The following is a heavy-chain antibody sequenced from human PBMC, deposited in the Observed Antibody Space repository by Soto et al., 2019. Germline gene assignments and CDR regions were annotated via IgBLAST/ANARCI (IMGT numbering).Heavy chain of an antibody. CDR1: GGSISSGGYY. Sequence: PSETLSLTCTVSGGSISSGGYYWSWIRQHPGKGLEWIGYIYYSGSTYYNPSLKSRVTISVDTSKTQFSLKLSSVTAADTAVYYCARSPDTYYDFWSGSRYYYYGMDVWGQGTTVTVSS. J-gene: IGHJ6*02. D-gene: IGHD3-3*01. CDR3: ARSPDTYYDFWSGSRYYYYGMDV. V-gene: IGHV4-31*03. CDR2: IYYSGST.